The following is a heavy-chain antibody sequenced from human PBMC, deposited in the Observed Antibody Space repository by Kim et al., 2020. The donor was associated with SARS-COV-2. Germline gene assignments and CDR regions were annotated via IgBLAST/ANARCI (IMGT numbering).Heavy chain of an antibody. V-gene: IGHV2-5*01. Sequence: SPSLKSRLTITKDTSKNQVVLTMTNMDPVDTATYYCAHRRGSSGWYYFDYWGQGTLVTVSS. D-gene: IGHD6-19*01. CDR3: AHRRGSSGWYYFDY. J-gene: IGHJ4*02.